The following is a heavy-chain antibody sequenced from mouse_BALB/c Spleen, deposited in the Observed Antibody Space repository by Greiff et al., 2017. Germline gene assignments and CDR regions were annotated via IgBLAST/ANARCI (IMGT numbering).Heavy chain of an antibody. V-gene: IGHV5-6-3*01. CDR3: ARKGDGAMDY. J-gene: IGHJ4*01. CDR2: INSNGGST. CDR1: GFTFSSYG. Sequence: EVQRVESGGGLVQPGGSLKLSCAASGFTFSSYGLSWVRQTPDKRLELVATINSNGGSTYYPDSVKGRFTISRDNAKNTLYLQMSSLKSEDTAMYYCARKGDGAMDYWGQGTSVTVSS.